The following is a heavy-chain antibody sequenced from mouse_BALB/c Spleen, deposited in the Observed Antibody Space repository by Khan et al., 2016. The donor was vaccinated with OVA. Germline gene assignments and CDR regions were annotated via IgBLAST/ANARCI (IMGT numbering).Heavy chain of an antibody. CDR2: VSSLAYNF. CDR1: GFTFSDYG. CDR3: ARGGKGGFAY. J-gene: IGHJ3*01. Sequence: EVELVESGGGLVQPGGSRKLSCAASGFTFSDYGMAWVRQAPGKGSEWVAFVSSLAYNFYYADTVTGRFTISRENAKNTLYLEMSSLRSEDTAMYYCARGGKGGFAYWGQGTLVTVSA. V-gene: IGHV5-15*02.